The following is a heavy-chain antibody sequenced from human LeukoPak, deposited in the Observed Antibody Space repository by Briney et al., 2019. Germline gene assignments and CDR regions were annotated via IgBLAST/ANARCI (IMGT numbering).Heavy chain of an antibody. D-gene: IGHD2/OR15-2a*01. Sequence: PSETLSLTCTVSGGSISSYYWSWIRQPPGKGLEWIGYIYYSGSTYYNPSLKSRVTISVDTSKNQFSLKLSSVTAADTAVYYCARLTLILLSGYWGQGTLVTVSS. CDR2: IYYSGST. CDR3: ARLTLILLSGY. CDR1: GGSISSYY. J-gene: IGHJ4*02. V-gene: IGHV4-59*08.